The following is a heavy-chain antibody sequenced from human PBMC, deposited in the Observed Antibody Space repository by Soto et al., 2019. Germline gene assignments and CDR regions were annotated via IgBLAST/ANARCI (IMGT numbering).Heavy chain of an antibody. CDR1: GGSISSYY. J-gene: IGHJ6*03. CDR3: ARYSGYEGNYYYYYMDV. CDR2: IYYSGST. Sequence: SETLSLTCTVSGGSISSYYWSWIRQPPGKGLEWIGYIYYSGSTNYNPSLKSRVTISVDTSKNQFSLKLSSVTAADTAVYYCARYSGYEGNYYYYYMDVWGKGTTVTVSS. D-gene: IGHD5-12*01. V-gene: IGHV4-59*08.